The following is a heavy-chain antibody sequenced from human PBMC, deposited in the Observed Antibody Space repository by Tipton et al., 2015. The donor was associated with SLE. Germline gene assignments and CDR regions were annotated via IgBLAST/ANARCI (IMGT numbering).Heavy chain of an antibody. CDR2: IYYSGST. Sequence: TLSLTCTVSGGSISSGGYYWSWIRQHPGKGLEWIGYIYYSGSTYYNPSLKGRVTISVDTSKNQFSLKLSSVTAADTAVYYSARDYSYDAFDIWGQGTMVTVSS. J-gene: IGHJ3*02. D-gene: IGHD5-18*01. CDR3: ARDYSYDAFDI. CDR1: GGSISSGGYY. V-gene: IGHV4-31*03.